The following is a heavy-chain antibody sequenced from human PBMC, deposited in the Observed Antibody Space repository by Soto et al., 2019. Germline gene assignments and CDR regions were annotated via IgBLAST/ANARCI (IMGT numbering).Heavy chain of an antibody. D-gene: IGHD3-16*01. J-gene: IGHJ6*02. CDR2: IIPIYGTA. CDR3: ASGGGGRAYPNPYCYYGMDV. V-gene: IGHV1-69*01. Sequence: QVQLVPSGVEVKKPGSSVKVSCTASGGTFSSYAISWVRQAPGQGLEWMGGIIPIYGTANYAQKFQGRVTISADESTSTAYMELSSLRSEDTAVYYCASGGGGRAYPNPYCYYGMDVWGQGTTVTVSS. CDR1: GGTFSSYA.